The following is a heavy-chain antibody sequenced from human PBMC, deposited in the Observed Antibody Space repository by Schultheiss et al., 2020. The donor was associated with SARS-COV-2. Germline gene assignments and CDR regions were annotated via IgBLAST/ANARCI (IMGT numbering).Heavy chain of an antibody. Sequence: SQTLSLTCSVSGGSISSDGYYWSWIRQHPGKGLQWIGYIYYSANTYYNPSLKSRLTISVDTSKNQFSLKLSSVTAADTAVYYCGAVVGATHFQHWGQGTLVTVSS. D-gene: IGHD1-26*01. CDR3: GAVVGATHFQH. CDR1: GGSISSDGYY. J-gene: IGHJ1*01. CDR2: IYYSANT. V-gene: IGHV4-31*03.